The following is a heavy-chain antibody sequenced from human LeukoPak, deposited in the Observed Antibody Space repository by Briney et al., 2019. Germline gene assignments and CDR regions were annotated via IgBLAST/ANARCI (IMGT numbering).Heavy chain of an antibody. D-gene: IGHD1-1*01. Sequence: SETLSLTCTVSGDSISSYFWSWIRQPAGKGLEWIGRIYITETTNYSPSLKSRVTISLDKSKNQYFLNLTSVTAADTAVYYCARGTTGTTGYNYYMDVWGKGTAATVSS. CDR1: GDSISSYF. V-gene: IGHV4-4*07. J-gene: IGHJ6*03. CDR2: IYITETT. CDR3: ARGTTGTTGYNYYMDV.